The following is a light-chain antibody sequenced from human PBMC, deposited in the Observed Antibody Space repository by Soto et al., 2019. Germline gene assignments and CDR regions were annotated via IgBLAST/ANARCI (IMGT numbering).Light chain of an antibody. Sequence: EIVLTQSPATLSLSPGERATLSCRASQSVSSYLAWYQQKPGQAPRLLIYDASNRATGIPARFSGSGSGTDFTLTISSLEPEDFAVYYCQQRSTWPPDFGGGTKVEIK. J-gene: IGKJ4*01. CDR1: QSVSSY. V-gene: IGKV3-11*01. CDR3: QQRSTWPPD. CDR2: DAS.